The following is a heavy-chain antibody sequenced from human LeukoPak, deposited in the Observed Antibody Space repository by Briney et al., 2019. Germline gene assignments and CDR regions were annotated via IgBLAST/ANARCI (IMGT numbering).Heavy chain of an antibody. CDR2: ISGGGGST. D-gene: IGHD1-26*01. J-gene: IGHJ4*02. CDR3: AKGGKWDVTPFDY. V-gene: IGHV3-23*01. CDR1: GFTFSSHW. Sequence: GGSLRLSCAGSGFTFSSHWIGWVRQAPGKGLEWVSTISGGGGSTYYADSVKGRFTISRDNSKNTLYLQVNSLRAEDTAVYYCAKGGKWDVTPFDYWGQGTLVTVSS.